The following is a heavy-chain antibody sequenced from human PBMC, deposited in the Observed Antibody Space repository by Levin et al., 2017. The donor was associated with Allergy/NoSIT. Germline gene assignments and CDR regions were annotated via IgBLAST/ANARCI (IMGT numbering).Heavy chain of an antibody. J-gene: IGHJ6*02. CDR1: GFTFSSYE. CDR3: ASAPVIANNNGPYGMDV. V-gene: IGHV3-48*03. CDR2: ISSSGSTI. Sequence: GGSLRLSCAASGFTFSSYEMNWVRQAPGKGLEWVSYISSSGSTIYYADSVKGRFTISRDNAKNSLYLQMNSLRAEDTAVYYCASAPVIANNNGPYGMDVWGQGTTVTVSS. D-gene: IGHD2-21*01.